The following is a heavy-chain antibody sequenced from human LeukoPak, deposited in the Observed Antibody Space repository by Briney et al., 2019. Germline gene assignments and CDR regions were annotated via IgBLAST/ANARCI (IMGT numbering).Heavy chain of an antibody. V-gene: IGHV3-21*01. CDR1: GFTFSTYT. CDR3: AREGR. CDR2: ISGSSTYI. J-gene: IGHJ4*02. Sequence: GGSLRLSCSASGFTFSTYTMNWVRQAPGKGLEWVSSISGSSTYIYYADSVKGRCTISRDNAKNSLYLQMNSLRAEDTAVYYCAREGRWGQGTLVTVSS.